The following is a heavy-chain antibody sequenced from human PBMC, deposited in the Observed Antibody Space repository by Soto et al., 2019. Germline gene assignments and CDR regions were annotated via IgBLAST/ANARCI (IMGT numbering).Heavy chain of an antibody. D-gene: IGHD6-19*01. Sequence: QVQLVESGGGVVQPGRSLRLSCAASGFTFSSYGMHWVRQAPGKGLEWVAVISYDGSNKYYADSVKGRFTISRDNSKNTLYLQMNSLRAEDTAVYYCAKDRVAGAGTKLTVFDYWGQGTLVTVSS. CDR3: AKDRVAGAGTKLTVFDY. CDR1: GFTFSSYG. J-gene: IGHJ4*02. CDR2: ISYDGSNK. V-gene: IGHV3-30*18.